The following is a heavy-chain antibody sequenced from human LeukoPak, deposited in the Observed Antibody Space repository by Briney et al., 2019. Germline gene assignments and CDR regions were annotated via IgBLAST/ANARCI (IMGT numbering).Heavy chain of an antibody. CDR3: ARDVVVVPAAHYGMDV. D-gene: IGHD2-2*01. J-gene: IGHJ6*04. CDR2: IWYDGSNK. V-gene: IGHV3-33*01. Sequence: PGGSLRLSCAASGFTFSSYGMHWVGQAPGKGLEWVAVIWYDGSNKYYADSVKGRFTISRDNSKNTLYLQMNSLRAEDTAVYYCARDVVVVPAAHYGMDVWGKGTTVTVSS. CDR1: GFTFSSYG.